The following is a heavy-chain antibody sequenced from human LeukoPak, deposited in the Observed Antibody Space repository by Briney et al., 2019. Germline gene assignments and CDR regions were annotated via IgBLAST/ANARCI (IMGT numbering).Heavy chain of an antibody. CDR1: GYTFTSYD. D-gene: IGHD5-18*01. V-gene: IGHV1-8*01. Sequence: ASVKVSCKASGYTFTSYDINWVRQATGQGLEWMGWMNPNSGNTGYAQKFQGRVTMTRNTSISTAYMELSSLRSEDTAVYYCARVTSGYSYGLLYYYYMDVWGKGTTVTVSS. CDR3: ARVTSGYSYGLLYYYYMDV. CDR2: MNPNSGNT. J-gene: IGHJ6*03.